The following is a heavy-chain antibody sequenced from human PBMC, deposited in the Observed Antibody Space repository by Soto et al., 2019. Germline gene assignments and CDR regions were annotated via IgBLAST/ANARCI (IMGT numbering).Heavy chain of an antibody. D-gene: IGHD3-3*01. Sequence: QVELVQSGAAVKKPGSSLKVSCKASGGTSNNYAISWVRQAPGQGLEWMGAIIPMSGAAKYAQRVQGRVKIAADESTSTAYMELHSLGSDETSVYYCSGGGPTSTYLGAVITYGMDVWGQGNTVTLSS. J-gene: IGHJ6*02. V-gene: IGHV1-69*01. CDR1: GGTSNNYA. CDR2: IIPMSGAA. CDR3: SGGGPTSTYLGAVITYGMDV.